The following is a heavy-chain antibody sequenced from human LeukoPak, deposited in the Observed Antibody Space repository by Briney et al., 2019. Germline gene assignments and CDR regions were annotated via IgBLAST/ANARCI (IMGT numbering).Heavy chain of an antibody. Sequence: PGGSLRPSCAASGFTFDAYAMHWGRHAPGGGMEWVSGISGTRGSIGYADSLQRRLTISRDNAKNSLYLQMDSLRAEDPALYYCAKDIAAAGTGWYFHLWRRGTLVPVSS. V-gene: IGHV3-9*01. J-gene: IGHJ2*01. CDR1: GFTFDAYA. CDR2: ISGTRGSI. CDR3: AKDIAAAGTGWYFHL. D-gene: IGHD6-13*01.